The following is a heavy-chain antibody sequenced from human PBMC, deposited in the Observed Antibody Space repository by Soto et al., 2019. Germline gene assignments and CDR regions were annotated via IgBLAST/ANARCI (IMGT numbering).Heavy chain of an antibody. D-gene: IGHD3-10*01. V-gene: IGHV3-21*01. CDR3: VRDGSLLGLTR. CDR2: IGGTDTFT. J-gene: IGHJ4*02. Sequence: EVQLVESGGGLVKPGESLRLSCVASGFTFKNYKMTWVRQPPGKGLEWVSSIGGTDTFTYYADSVKGRFSISRDNAKSSLFLQMNSLRAEDTAVYFCVRDGSLLGLTRWGQGTLVTVSS. CDR1: GFTFKNYK.